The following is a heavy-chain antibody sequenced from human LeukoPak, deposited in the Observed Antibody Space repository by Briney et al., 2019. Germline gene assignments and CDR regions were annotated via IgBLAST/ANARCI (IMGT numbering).Heavy chain of an antibody. CDR2: ISNSGSLK. J-gene: IGHJ4*02. Sequence: PGGSLRLSCAASGFTFSDHYMSWFRQAPGKGLEWVSYISNSGSLKYYADSVKGRFTISRDNAKNSLYLQMDSLRAEETAVYYCARNEGSFWGQGTLVTVSS. CDR1: GFTFSDHY. D-gene: IGHD1-26*01. CDR3: ARNEGSF. V-gene: IGHV3-11*01.